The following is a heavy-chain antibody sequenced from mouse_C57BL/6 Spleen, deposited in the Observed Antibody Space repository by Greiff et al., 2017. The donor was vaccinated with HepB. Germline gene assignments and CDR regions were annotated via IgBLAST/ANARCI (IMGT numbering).Heavy chain of an antibody. Sequence: EVKLVESGGGLVKPGGSLKLSCAASGFTFSDYGMHWVRQAPEKGLEWVAYISSGSSTIYYADTVKGRFTISRDNAKNTLFLQMTSLRSEDTAMYYCVSLYYYGSSAMDYWGQGTSVTVSS. J-gene: IGHJ4*01. CDR1: GFTFSDYG. CDR2: ISSGSSTI. V-gene: IGHV5-17*01. D-gene: IGHD1-1*01. CDR3: VSLYYYGSSAMDY.